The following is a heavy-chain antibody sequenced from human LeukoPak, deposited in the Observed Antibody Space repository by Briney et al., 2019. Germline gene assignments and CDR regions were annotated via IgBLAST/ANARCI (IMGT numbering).Heavy chain of an antibody. CDR2: INSDGSST. V-gene: IGHV3-74*01. J-gene: IGHJ5*02. Sequence: PGGSLRLSCAASGFTFSSYWMHWVRQVPGKGLVWVSRINSDGSSTNYADSVKGRFTISRDNAKNSLYLQMNSLRAEDTAVYYCARDELYCSGGSCCLNWFDPWGQGTLVTVSS. D-gene: IGHD2-15*01. CDR3: ARDELYCSGGSCCLNWFDP. CDR1: GFTFSSYW.